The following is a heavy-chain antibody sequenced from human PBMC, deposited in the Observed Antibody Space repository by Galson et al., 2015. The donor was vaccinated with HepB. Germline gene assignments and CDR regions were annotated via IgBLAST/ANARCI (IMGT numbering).Heavy chain of an antibody. CDR1: GFTFSSYA. J-gene: IGHJ3*02. CDR3: AKLSMIVVVTKGTDAFDI. D-gene: IGHD3-22*01. Sequence: SLRLSCAASGFTFSSYAMSWVRQAPGKGLEWVSAISGSGGSTYYADSVKGRFTISRDNSKNTLYLQMNSLRAEDTAVYYCAKLSMIVVVTKGTDAFDIWGQGQWSPSLQ. CDR2: ISGSGGST. V-gene: IGHV3-23*01.